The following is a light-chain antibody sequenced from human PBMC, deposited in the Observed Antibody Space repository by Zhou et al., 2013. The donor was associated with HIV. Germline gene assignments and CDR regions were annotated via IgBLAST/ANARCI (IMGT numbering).Light chain of an antibody. CDR1: QGIRDG. CDR2: GAS. V-gene: IGKV1-17*01. CDR3: LQHNTYPLT. Sequence: DIQMTQSPSSLSASVGDRVSITCRASQGIRDGLAWYQQKAGKAPKRLIHGASSLQSGVPSRFSASGSGTEFTLTISSLQPEDFATYYCLQHNTYPLTFGGGTKVEIK. J-gene: IGKJ4*01.